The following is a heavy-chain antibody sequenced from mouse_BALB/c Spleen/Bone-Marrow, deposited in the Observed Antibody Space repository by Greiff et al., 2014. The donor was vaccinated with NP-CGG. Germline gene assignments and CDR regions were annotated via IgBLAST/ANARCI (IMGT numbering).Heavy chain of an antibody. V-gene: IGHV2-9*02. D-gene: IGHD1-2*01. J-gene: IGHJ4*01. CDR2: IWAGGST. Sequence: VKLVESGPGLVAPSQSLSITCIVSGFSLTSYGVHWVRQPPGKGLEWLGVIWAGGSTNYNSALMSRLSISKDNSKSQVFLKMNSLQTDDTAMYYCARITTATGAMDYWGQGTSVTVSS. CDR1: GFSLTSYG. CDR3: ARITTATGAMDY.